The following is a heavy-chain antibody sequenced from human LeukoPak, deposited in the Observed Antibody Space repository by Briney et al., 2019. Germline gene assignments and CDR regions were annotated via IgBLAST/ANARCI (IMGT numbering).Heavy chain of an antibody. J-gene: IGHJ4*02. CDR2: INPNSGGT. D-gene: IGHD6-19*01. CDR1: GYTFTGYY. Sequence: ASVKVSCKASGYTFTGYYMHWVRQAPGQGLEWMGWINPNSGGTNYAQKFQGWVTMTRDTSISTAYMELSRLRSDDTAVYYCARGGYSSGWHVPLFDYWGQGTLVTVSS. V-gene: IGHV1-2*04. CDR3: ARGGYSSGWHVPLFDY.